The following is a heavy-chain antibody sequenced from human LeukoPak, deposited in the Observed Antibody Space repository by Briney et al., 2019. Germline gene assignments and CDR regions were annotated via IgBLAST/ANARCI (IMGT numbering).Heavy chain of an antibody. V-gene: IGHV3-30*18. CDR2: ISYDGSNK. Sequence: GRSLRLSCAASGFTFSSYGMHWVRQAPGKGLEWVAVISYDGSNKYYADSVKGRFTISRDNSKNTLYLQMSSLRAEDTAVYYCAKDQVYCSGGSCYSGVSDYFDYWGQGTLVTVSS. CDR1: GFTFSSYG. D-gene: IGHD2-15*01. J-gene: IGHJ4*02. CDR3: AKDQVYCSGGSCYSGVSDYFDY.